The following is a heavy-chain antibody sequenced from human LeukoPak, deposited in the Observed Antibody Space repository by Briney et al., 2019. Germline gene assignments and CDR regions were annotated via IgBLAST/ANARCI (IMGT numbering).Heavy chain of an antibody. D-gene: IGHD2-2*01. J-gene: IGHJ4*02. CDR3: ASLAPRYCSSTSCPPFDY. V-gene: IGHV3-11*04. CDR1: VFTFSDYY. CDR2: ISSSGSTI. Sequence: GGSLRLSCAASVFTFSDYYMSWIRQDPGKGPEWVSYISSSGSTIYYADSVKGRFTISRDNAKNSLYLQMNSLRAEDTAVYYCASLAPRYCSSTSCPPFDYWGQGTLVTASS.